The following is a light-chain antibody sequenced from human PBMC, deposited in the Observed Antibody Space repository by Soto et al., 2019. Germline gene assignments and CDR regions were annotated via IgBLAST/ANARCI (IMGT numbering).Light chain of an antibody. CDR1: QTVNSNY. Sequence: EIVLTQSPGTLSLSPGERATLSCRSSQTVNSNYLVWYQQKPGQAPRLLIYDVSHRATGIPDRFSGSGSETDFTLTISRLEPEDFALYYCQQYGSSRTFGQGTKVEI. CDR2: DVS. V-gene: IGKV3-20*01. CDR3: QQYGSSRT. J-gene: IGKJ1*01.